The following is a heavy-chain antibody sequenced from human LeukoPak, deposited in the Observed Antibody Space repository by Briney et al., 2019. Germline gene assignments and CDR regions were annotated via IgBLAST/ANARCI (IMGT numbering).Heavy chain of an antibody. CDR3: TRXRRSLXDFWSGDFYYYYYYMDV. CDR1: GFTFGDYA. V-gene: IGHV3-49*04. J-gene: IGHJ6*03. D-gene: IGHD3-3*01. CDR2: IRSKAYGGTT. Sequence: GGSLRLSCTASGFTFGDYAMSWVRQAPGKGLEWVGFIRSKAYGGTTEYAASVKGRFTISRDDSKSIAYLQMNSLKTEDTAVYYCTRXRRSLXDFWSGDFYYYYYYMDVWGKGTTVTVSS.